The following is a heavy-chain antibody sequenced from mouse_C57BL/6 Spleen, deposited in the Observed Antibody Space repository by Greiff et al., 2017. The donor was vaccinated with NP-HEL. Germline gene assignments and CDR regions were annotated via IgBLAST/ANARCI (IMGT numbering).Heavy chain of an antibody. Sequence: EVKLVESGGDLVKPGGSLKLSCAASGFTFSSYGMSWVRQTPDKRLEWVATISSGGSYTYYPDSVPGRFTISRDNAKNTLYLQMSSLKSEDTAMYYCARKLGRGFDYWGQGTTLTVSS. CDR1: GFTFSSYG. CDR2: ISSGGSYT. J-gene: IGHJ2*01. CDR3: ARKLGRGFDY. D-gene: IGHD4-1*01. V-gene: IGHV5-6*01.